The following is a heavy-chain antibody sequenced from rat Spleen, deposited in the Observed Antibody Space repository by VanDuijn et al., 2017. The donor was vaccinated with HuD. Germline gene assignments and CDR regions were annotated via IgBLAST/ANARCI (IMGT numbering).Heavy chain of an antibody. V-gene: IGHV5-7*01. CDR3: TRDLPITTPDY. J-gene: IGHJ2*01. Sequence: EVQLVESGGGLVQPGRSMKLSCAASGFTLSDHYMAWVRQTPTKGLEWVATISYDGSRTYYRDSVKGRFTISRDNAKSTLYLQMNSLRSEHTATYYCTRDLPITTPDYWGQGVMVTVSS. CDR2: ISYDGSRT. D-gene: IGHD1-1*01. CDR1: GFTLSDHY.